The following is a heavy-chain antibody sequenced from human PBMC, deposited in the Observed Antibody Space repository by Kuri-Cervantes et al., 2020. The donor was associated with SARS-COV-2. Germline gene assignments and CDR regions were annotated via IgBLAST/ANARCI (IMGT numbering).Heavy chain of an antibody. V-gene: IGHV3-20*04. Sequence: GGSLRLSCAASGFTFDDYGMSWVRQAPGKGLEWVSGINWNGGSTGYADSVKGRFTISRDNAKNSLYLQMNSLRAEDTAVYYCTTEYYRDIVLMVYATSDYWGQGTLVTVSS. D-gene: IGHD2-8*01. J-gene: IGHJ4*02. CDR2: INWNGGST. CDR3: TTEYYRDIVLMVYATSDY. CDR1: GFTFDDYG.